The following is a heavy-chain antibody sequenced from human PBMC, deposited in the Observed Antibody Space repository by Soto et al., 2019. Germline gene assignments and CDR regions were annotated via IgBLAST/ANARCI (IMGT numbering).Heavy chain of an antibody. D-gene: IGHD2-2*03. J-gene: IGHJ4*02. CDR1: GYTFTGYY. CDR3: ARVTIGGYCSSTSCYRGNYFDY. Sequence: GASVKVSCKASGYTFTGYYMHWARQAPGQGLEWMGWINPNSGGTNYAQKFQGRVTMTRDTSISTAYMELSRLRSDDTAVYYCARVTIGGYCSSTSCYRGNYFDYWGQGTLVTVSS. CDR2: INPNSGGT. V-gene: IGHV1-2*02.